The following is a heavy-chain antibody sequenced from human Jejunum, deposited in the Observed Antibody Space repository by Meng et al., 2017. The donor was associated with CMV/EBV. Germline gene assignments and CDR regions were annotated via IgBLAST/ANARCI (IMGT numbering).Heavy chain of an antibody. V-gene: IGHV1-46*01. CDR2: INPSGYNT. Sequence: CKASGYIFTDYYIHWVRQAPGQGLEWMALINPSGYNTNYTQKFQGRITVTRDTSTRTVYMELNNPTFEDTAVYYCAKEGVLYGMDVWGQGTTVTVSS. D-gene: IGHD4/OR15-4a*01. CDR1: GYIFTDYY. CDR3: AKEGVLYGMDV. J-gene: IGHJ6*02.